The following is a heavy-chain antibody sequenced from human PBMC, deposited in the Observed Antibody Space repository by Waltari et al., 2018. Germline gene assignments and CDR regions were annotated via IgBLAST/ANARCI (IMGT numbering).Heavy chain of an antibody. Sequence: QVQLQESGPGLVKPSQTLSLTCPVSGGSLSSGGYYWSWIRQHPGKGLEWIGYIYHSGSTYYNPSLKSRVTISVDRSKNQFSLKLSSVTAADTAVYYCARDGYSYGYDYWGQGTLVTVSS. D-gene: IGHD5-18*01. CDR1: GGSLSSGGYY. CDR3: ARDGYSYGYDY. J-gene: IGHJ4*02. V-gene: IGHV4-30-2*01. CDR2: IYHSGST.